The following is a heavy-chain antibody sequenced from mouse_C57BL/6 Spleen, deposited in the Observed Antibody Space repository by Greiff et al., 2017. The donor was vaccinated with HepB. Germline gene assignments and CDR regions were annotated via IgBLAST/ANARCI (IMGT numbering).Heavy chain of an antibody. V-gene: IGHV1-26*01. CDR2: INPNNGGT. D-gene: IGHD2-3*01. J-gene: IGHJ1*03. Sequence: EVQLQQSGPELVKPGASVKISCKASGYTFTDYYMNWVKQSHGKSLEWIGDINPNNGGTSYNQKFKGKATLTVDKSSSTAYMELRSLTSEDSAVYYCARGGYYVNWYFEVWGTGTTVTVSS. CDR3: ARGGYYVNWYFEV. CDR1: GYTFTDYY.